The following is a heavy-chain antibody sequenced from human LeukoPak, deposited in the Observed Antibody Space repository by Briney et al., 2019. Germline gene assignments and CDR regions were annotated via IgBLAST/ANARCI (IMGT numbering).Heavy chain of an antibody. CDR3: ARDLTLSGSYYDS. Sequence: PGGSLRLSCAASGFSFSSYWMHWVRQAPGKGLVWVSCINSDGSSTSYADSVKGRFTISRDNAKNTLYLQMNSLRAEDTAVYYCARDLTLSGSYYDSWGQGTLVTVSS. V-gene: IGHV3-74*01. CDR2: INSDGSST. J-gene: IGHJ5*02. D-gene: IGHD1-26*01. CDR1: GFSFSSYW.